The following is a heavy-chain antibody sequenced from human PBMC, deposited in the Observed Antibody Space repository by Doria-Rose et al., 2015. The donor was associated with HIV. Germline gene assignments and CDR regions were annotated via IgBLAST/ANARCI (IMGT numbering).Heavy chain of an antibody. CDR2: IFSDDVR. CDR3: ARIKSSRWYHKYYFDF. J-gene: IGHJ4*02. V-gene: IGHV2-26*01. CDR1: GVSLSSPGMG. D-gene: IGHD6-13*01. Sequence: SGPVLVKPTETLTLTCTVSGVSLSSPGMGVSWIRQPPGKALEWLVNIFSDDVRSYRTSLKSRLTISRGTSKSQVVLTMTDMDPMDTATYYCARIKSSRWYHKYYFDFWGQGTLVIVSA.